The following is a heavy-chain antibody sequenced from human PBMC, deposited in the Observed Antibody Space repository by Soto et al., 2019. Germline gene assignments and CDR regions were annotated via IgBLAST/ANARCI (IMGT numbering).Heavy chain of an antibody. J-gene: IGHJ6*02. CDR1: GGSFSGYY. D-gene: IGHD3-9*01. Sequence: PSETLSLTCAVYGGSFSGYYWSWIRQPPGKGLEWIGEINHSGSTNYNPSLKSRVTISVDTSKNQFSLKLSSVTAADTAVYYCARVPGILLGRYYYYYYGMDVWGQGTTVTISS. CDR2: INHSGST. CDR3: ARVPGILLGRYYYYYYGMDV. V-gene: IGHV4-34*01.